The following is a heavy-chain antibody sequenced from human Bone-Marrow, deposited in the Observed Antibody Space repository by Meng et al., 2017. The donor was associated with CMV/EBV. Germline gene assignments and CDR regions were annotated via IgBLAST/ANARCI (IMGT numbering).Heavy chain of an antibody. V-gene: IGHV3-21*01. D-gene: IGHD4-11*01. Sequence: GESLKISCAASGFTFSSYEMNWVRQAPGKGLEWVSSISSSSSYIYYADSVKGRFTISRDNAKNSLYLQMNSLRAEDTAVYYCARVQAMTTVTTGDYWGQGTLVTASS. J-gene: IGHJ4*02. CDR3: ARVQAMTTVTTGDY. CDR1: GFTFSSYE. CDR2: ISSSSSYI.